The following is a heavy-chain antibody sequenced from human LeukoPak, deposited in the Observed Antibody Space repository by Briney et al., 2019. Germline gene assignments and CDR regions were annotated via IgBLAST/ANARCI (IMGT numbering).Heavy chain of an antibody. D-gene: IGHD2-21*02. CDR1: GFTVSSNY. CDR3: ARAVVTAEGTRDLRY. J-gene: IGHJ4*02. V-gene: IGHV3-53*01. CDR2: IYSGGST. Sequence: PGGSLRLSCAASGFTVSSNYMSWVRQAPGKGLEWVSVIYSGGSTYYADSVKGRFTISRDNSKNTLYLQMNSLRAEDTAVYYCARAVVTAEGTRDLRYWGQGTLVTVSS.